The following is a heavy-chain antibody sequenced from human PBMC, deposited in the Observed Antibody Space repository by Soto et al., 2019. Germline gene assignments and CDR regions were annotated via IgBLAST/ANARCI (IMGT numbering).Heavy chain of an antibody. D-gene: IGHD5-12*01. V-gene: IGHV3-33*01. J-gene: IGHJ5*02. CDR1: GFTFXXYG. CDR2: IYYDGSNK. Sequence: QVLLVESGGGVVQPGRSLRLSCAAXGFTFXXYGMHWVRQAPGKGLEWVAVIYYDGSNKYYADSVKGRFTISRDNSKNMLYLQMNSLRAEDTAVYYXARGHGVATTMGWFDPWGQGTPVTVSS. CDR3: ARGHGVATTMGWFDP.